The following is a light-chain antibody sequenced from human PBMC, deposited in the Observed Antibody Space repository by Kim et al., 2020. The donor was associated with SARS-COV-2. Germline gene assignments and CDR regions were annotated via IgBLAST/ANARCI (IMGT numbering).Light chain of an antibody. CDR2: DVS. J-gene: IGLJ2*01. CDR1: SSDDGGYNY. CDR3: SSYTTSSTRI. V-gene: IGLV2-14*03. Sequence: QSALTQPASVSGSPGQSITISCTGTSSDDGGYNYVSWYQQHPGKAPKLMIYDVSNRLSGVSNRFSGSKSGNTASLTISGLQTEDEADYYCSSYTTSSTRIFGGGTQLTVL.